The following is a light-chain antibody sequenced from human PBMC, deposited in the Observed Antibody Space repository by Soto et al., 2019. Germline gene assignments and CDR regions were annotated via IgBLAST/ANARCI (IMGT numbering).Light chain of an antibody. J-gene: IGKJ5*01. CDR3: QQYENIPT. V-gene: IGKV1-33*01. CDR1: QNINNY. CDR2: DAS. Sequence: DIQMTQSPSSMSASVGDRVTITCQASQNINNYLNWYQQKPGRAPKLLIYDASNLEAGVPSRFRGSGSGTDFTFTISRLKPEDIATYYCQQYENIPTFGQWTRLEIK.